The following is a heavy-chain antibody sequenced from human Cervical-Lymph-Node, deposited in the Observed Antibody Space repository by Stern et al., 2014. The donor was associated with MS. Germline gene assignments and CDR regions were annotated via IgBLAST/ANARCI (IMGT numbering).Heavy chain of an antibody. J-gene: IGHJ4*02. Sequence: VQLVESGAEVKKPGSSMKVSCKASGGTFSSDAIGWVRQAPGQGLEGMGGILPIFETANYAQKFQGRVTITADQSTKTAYLELSSLTSGDTAMYFCASGTRSSWYFDFWGQGTLVTVST. CDR3: ASGTRSSWYFDF. CDR1: GGTFSSDA. V-gene: IGHV1-69*01. D-gene: IGHD6-13*01. CDR2: ILPIFETA.